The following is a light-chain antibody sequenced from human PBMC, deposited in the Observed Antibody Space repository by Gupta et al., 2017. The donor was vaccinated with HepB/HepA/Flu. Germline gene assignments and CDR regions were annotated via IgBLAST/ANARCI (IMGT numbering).Light chain of an antibody. CDR2: GAS. Sequence: EIVLTQSPGTLSLSPGERATLSCRASQSVSSNYLAWYQQKPGQAPRLLIDGASSRATGIPDRVRGSGAGTDFTLTISRREPEDLAVYDGQEDGSAYTLGQGTKLEIK. V-gene: IGKV3-20*01. J-gene: IGKJ2*01. CDR3: QEDGSAYT. CDR1: QSVSSNY.